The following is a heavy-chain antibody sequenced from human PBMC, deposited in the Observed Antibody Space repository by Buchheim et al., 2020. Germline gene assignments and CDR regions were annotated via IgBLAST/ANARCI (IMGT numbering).Heavy chain of an antibody. CDR3: ARDLITIFGVARGYYGMDV. CDR2: ISSSSSYT. Sequence: QVQLVESGGGLVKPGGSLRLSCAASGFTFSDYYMSWIRQAPGKGLEWVSYISSSSSYTNYADSVKGRFTISRDNAKNSMYLQMNSLRAEDTAVYYCARDLITIFGVARGYYGMDVWGQETT. D-gene: IGHD3-3*01. CDR1: GFTFSDYY. V-gene: IGHV3-11*06. J-gene: IGHJ6*02.